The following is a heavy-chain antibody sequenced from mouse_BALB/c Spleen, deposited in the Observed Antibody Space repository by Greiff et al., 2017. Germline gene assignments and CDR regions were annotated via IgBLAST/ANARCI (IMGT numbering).Heavy chain of an antibody. Sequence: QVQLKQPGAELVKPGASVKLSCKASGYTFTSYWMHWVKQRPGQGLEWIGEIDPSDSYTNYNQKFKGKATLTVDKSSSTAYMQLSSLTSEDSAVYYCAYYYGSIFAYWGQGTLVTVSA. CDR2: IDPSDSYT. D-gene: IGHD1-2*01. J-gene: IGHJ3*01. CDR3: AYYYGSIFAY. CDR1: GYTFTSYW. V-gene: IGHV1-69*02.